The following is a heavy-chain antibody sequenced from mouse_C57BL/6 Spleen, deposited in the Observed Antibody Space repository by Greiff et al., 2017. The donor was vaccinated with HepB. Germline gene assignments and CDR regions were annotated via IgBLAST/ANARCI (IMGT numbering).Heavy chain of an antibody. D-gene: IGHD1-1*01. J-gene: IGHJ1*03. Sequence: VQLQQSDAELVKPGASVKISCKVSGYTFTDHTIHWMKQRPEQGLEWIGYIYPRDGSTKYNEKFKGKATLTADKSSSTAYMQLNSLTSEDSAVYFCASPPAYYGSSYWHFDVWGTGTTVTVSS. CDR3: ASPPAYYGSSYWHFDV. V-gene: IGHV1-78*01. CDR2: IYPRDGST. CDR1: GYTFTDHT.